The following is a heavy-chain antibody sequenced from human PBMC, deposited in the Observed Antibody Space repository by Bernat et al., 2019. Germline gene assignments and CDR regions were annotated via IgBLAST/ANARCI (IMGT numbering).Heavy chain of an antibody. D-gene: IGHD3-10*01. CDR3: TTYFTMVRGVTNGPYGY. V-gene: IGHV3-15*07. CDR1: GFTFCNAW. Sequence: EVQLVESGGGLVKPGGSLRLSCAASGFTFCNAWMNWVRQAPGKGLEWVGRIKSKTDGGTTDYAAPVKGRFTISRDDSKNTLYLQMNSLKTEDTAVYYCTTYFTMVRGVTNGPYGYWGQGTLVTVSS. J-gene: IGHJ4*02. CDR2: IKSKTDGGTT.